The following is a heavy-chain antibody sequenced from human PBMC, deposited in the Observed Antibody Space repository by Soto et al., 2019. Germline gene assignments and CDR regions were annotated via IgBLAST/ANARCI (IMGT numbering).Heavy chain of an antibody. V-gene: IGHV3-53*01. CDR2: IYSGGST. CDR1: GFTVSSNY. CDR3: ARDWGIQARGYYYGMDV. D-gene: IGHD3-16*01. J-gene: IGHJ6*02. Sequence: PGGSLRLSCAASGFTVSSNYMSWVRQAPGKGLEWVSVIYSGGSTYYADSVKGRFTISRDNSKNTLYLQMNSLRAEDTAVYYCARDWGIQARGYYYGMDVWGQGTTVTVSS.